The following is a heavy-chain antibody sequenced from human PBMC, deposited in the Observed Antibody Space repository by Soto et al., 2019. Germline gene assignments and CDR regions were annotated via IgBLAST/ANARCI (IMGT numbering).Heavy chain of an antibody. Sequence: QVQLQESGPGLVKPSETLSLTCTVSGGSVSSGTYYWSWIRQPPGKGLEWIGYIYYSGDTNYNPSLKSRVTISVDTSKNQFSLKSRSVTAADTAVYYCARVLRDDYLSVVYGMDVWGQGTSVTVSS. V-gene: IGHV4-61*01. CDR2: IYYSGDT. CDR3: ARVLRDDYLSVVYGMDV. J-gene: IGHJ6*02. D-gene: IGHD5-12*01. CDR1: GGSVSSGTYY.